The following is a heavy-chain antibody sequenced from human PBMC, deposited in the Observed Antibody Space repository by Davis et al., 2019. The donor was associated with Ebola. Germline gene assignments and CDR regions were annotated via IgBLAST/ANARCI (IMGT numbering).Heavy chain of an antibody. Sequence: PGGSLRLSCAASGFTFSSYGMHWVRQAPGKGLEWVAVISYDGSNKYYADSVKGRFTISRDNSKNTLYLQMNSLRAEDTAVYYCAREGTVTTTYDYWGQGTLVTVSS. CDR2: ISYDGSNK. D-gene: IGHD4-17*01. V-gene: IGHV3-30*03. CDR1: GFTFSSYG. CDR3: AREGTVTTTYDY. J-gene: IGHJ4*02.